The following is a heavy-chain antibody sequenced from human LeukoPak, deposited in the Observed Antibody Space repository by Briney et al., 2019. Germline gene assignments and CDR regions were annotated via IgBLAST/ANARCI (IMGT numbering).Heavy chain of an antibody. CDR2: IIPIFGTA. V-gene: IGHV1-69*13. CDR3: ARVGNSGYDWTFDY. Sequence: SVKVSCKASGGTFSSYAISWVRQAPGQGLEWMGGIIPIFGTANYAQKFQGRVTITADESTSTAYMELSSLRSEDTAVYYCARVGNSGYDWTFDYWGQGTPVTVSS. D-gene: IGHD5-12*01. J-gene: IGHJ4*02. CDR1: GGTFSSYA.